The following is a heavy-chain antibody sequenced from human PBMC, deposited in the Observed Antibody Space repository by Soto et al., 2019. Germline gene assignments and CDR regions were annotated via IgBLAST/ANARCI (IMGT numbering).Heavy chain of an antibody. Sequence: QVQLQESGPGRVRPSQTLSLTCTVSGDSISSGLYYWTWIRQHPQKGLEWFGYIYSRGNTYYSPSFKSRVDIAVDSSQNLFSLRLTSVTAADTAVYYWARARPVSYFVLEHWGQGTLVTVSS. CDR3: ARARPVSYFVLEH. J-gene: IGHJ1*01. CDR2: IYSRGNT. V-gene: IGHV4-31*03. D-gene: IGHD3-10*01. CDR1: GDSISSGLYY.